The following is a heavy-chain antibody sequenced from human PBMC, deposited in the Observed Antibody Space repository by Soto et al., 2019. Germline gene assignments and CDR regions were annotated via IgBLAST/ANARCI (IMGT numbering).Heavy chain of an antibody. D-gene: IGHD6-6*01. Sequence: GGSLRLSCVGSGCTFSSVEMNWVRQTPGKGLEWLSYIGRSGETIYYADSVKGRFTTSRDNAKRSLFLQMNGLRDEDTVIYYCARDSRGGAARRPTFYYWGRGTLVTVSS. CDR1: GCTFSSVE. J-gene: IGHJ4*02. V-gene: IGHV3-48*03. CDR2: IGRSGETI. CDR3: ARDSRGGAARRPTFYY.